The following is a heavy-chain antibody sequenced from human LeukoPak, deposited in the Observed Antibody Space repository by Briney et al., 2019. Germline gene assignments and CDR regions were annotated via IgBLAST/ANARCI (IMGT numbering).Heavy chain of an antibody. D-gene: IGHD2/OR15-2a*01. CDR1: GGTFSSYA. Sequence: SVKVSCKASGGTFSSYAISWVRQAPGQGLEWMGRIIPIFGTANYAQKFQGRVTITTDESTSTAYMELSSLRSEDTAVYYCARLPKNKNWFDPWGQGTLVTVSS. CDR3: ARLPKNKNWFDP. CDR2: IIPIFGTA. J-gene: IGHJ5*02. V-gene: IGHV1-69*05.